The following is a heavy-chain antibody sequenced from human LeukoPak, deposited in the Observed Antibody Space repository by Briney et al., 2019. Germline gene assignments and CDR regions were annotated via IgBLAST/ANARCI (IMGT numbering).Heavy chain of an antibody. CDR3: ARAVVLAAMMSFDY. J-gene: IGHJ4*02. CDR2: INPNSGGT. CDR1: GYTFTGYY. V-gene: IGHV1-2*02. D-gene: IGHD2-2*01. Sequence: ASVKVSCKASGYTFTGYYMHWVRQAPGQGLEWMGWINPNSGGTNYAQKFQGRVTMTRETSISTAYMELSRLRSDDTAVYYCARAVVLAAMMSFDYWGQGTLVTVSS.